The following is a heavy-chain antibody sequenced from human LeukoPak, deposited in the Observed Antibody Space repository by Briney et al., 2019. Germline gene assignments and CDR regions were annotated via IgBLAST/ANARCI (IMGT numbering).Heavy chain of an antibody. CDR2: ISTTSSDT. V-gene: IGHV3-11*01. CDR1: KFTFSDYY. D-gene: IGHD4-23*01. CDR3: VRGARWGYYFDY. Sequence: PGGSLRLSCAASKFTFSDYYMNWIRQAPGRGLEWVSYISTTSSDTYYADSVKGRFTISRDNANNSLYLQMNSLRVEDTAVYYCVRGARWGYYFDYWGQGSLVTVSS. J-gene: IGHJ4*02.